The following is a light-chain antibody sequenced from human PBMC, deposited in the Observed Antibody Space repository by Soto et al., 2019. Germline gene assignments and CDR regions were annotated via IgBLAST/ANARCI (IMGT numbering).Light chain of an antibody. J-gene: IGKJ5*01. V-gene: IGKV1-27*01. Sequence: DIQMTQSPSSLSASVGDRVTITCRAIQGITNYLAWYQQKPGKVPKLLIYAASTLQSGVPSRFSGSGSGTDFTLTISRLEPEDFAVYYCQYYDKLAKAITFGQGTRLEIK. CDR2: AAS. CDR3: QYYDKLAKAIT. CDR1: QGITNY.